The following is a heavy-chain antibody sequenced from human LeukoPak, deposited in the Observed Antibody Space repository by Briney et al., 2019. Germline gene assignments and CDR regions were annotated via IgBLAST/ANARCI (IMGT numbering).Heavy chain of an antibody. V-gene: IGHV5-10-1*01. J-gene: IGHJ6*04. CDR3: ARAGMDIVIVPAPMQAYYYGMDV. Sequence: GESLRISCKGSEYSFTSYWINWVRQMPGKGLEWMGRIDPSDSYTNYSPSFQGHVTISADKSISTAYLQWSSLKASDTAIYYCARAGMDIVIVPAPMQAYYYGMDVWGKGTTVTVSS. CDR2: IDPSDSYT. CDR1: EYSFTSYW. D-gene: IGHD2-2*03.